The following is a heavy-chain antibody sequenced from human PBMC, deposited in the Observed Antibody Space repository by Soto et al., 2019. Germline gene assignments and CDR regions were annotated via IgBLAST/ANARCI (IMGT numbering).Heavy chain of an antibody. Sequence: KVSCKASGGTFSSYTISWVRQAPGQGLEWMGRIIPILGIANYAQKFQGRVTITADKSTSTAYMELSSLRSEDTAVYYCARATVVSDAFDIWGQGKMVTVS. J-gene: IGHJ3*02. D-gene: IGHD3-22*01. CDR1: GGTFSSYT. CDR3: ARATVVSDAFDI. V-gene: IGHV1-69*02. CDR2: IIPILGIA.